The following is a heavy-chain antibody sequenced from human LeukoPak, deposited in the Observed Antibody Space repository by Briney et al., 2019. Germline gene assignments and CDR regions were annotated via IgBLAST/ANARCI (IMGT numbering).Heavy chain of an antibody. CDR1: GYSFSNYW. J-gene: IGHJ3*02. Sequence: GESLQISCKGSGYSFSNYWIGWVRQMPGKGLEWMGIIYPVDSDTRYSPSFQGQVTISADKSISTAYLQWSSLKASDTAIYYCARRTATWAFDIWGQGTMVTVSS. D-gene: IGHD2-15*01. CDR2: IYPVDSDT. V-gene: IGHV5-51*01. CDR3: ARRTATWAFDI.